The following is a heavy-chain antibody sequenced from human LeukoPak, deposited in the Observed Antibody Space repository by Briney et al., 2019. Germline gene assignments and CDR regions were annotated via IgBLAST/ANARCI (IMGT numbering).Heavy chain of an antibody. CDR2: ISPYKGNA. CDR1: DYTFSTYV. Sequence: ASVKVSCKASDYTFSTYVISWVRQAPGQGPEWMGWISPYKGNAIYAQKLQGRVTTTTDTSTGTAYMELRSLTSVDTAVYYCATAQDYGEYVLGYFDYWGQGTLVTVSS. J-gene: IGHJ4*02. D-gene: IGHD4-17*01. CDR3: ATAQDYGEYVLGYFDY. V-gene: IGHV1-18*01.